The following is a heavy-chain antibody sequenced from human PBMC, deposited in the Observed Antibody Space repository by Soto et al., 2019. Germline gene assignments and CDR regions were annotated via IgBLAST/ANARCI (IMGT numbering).Heavy chain of an antibody. D-gene: IGHD3-16*01. V-gene: IGHV4-31*03. Sequence: SEPLSLTCTVSGGSISSGGYYWTWIRQHPGKGLEWIGYNYYSGITYYNPSLKSRVTISLDTSKHQFSLKLSSVPAADTAVYYRAGGLSFAGLYYGKGGWGQGTTVT. CDR1: GGSISSGGYY. CDR3: AGGLSFAGLYYGKGG. CDR2: NYYSGIT. J-gene: IGHJ6*02.